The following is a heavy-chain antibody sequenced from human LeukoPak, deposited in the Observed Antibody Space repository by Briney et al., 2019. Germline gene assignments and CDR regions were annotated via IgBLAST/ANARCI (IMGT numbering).Heavy chain of an antibody. CDR3: ARGEYSSSSDY. J-gene: IGHJ4*02. D-gene: IGHD6-6*01. CDR2: ISAYNHNT. CDR1: GYSFTNFG. V-gene: IGHV1-18*01. Sequence: ASVKVSCKASGYSFTNFGLSWVRQAPGQGLEWMGWISAYNHNTNYAQKFQGRVTMTIDTSTDTAYMELSSLRSDDTAVYYCARGEYSSSSDYWGQGTLVTVSS.